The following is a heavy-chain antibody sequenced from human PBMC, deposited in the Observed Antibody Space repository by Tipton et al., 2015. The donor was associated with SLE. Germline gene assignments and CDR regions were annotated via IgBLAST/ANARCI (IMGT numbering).Heavy chain of an antibody. CDR2: IYYSGST. Sequence: TLSLTCTVSGGSISSYYWSWIRQPPGKGLEWTGYIYYSGSTNYNPSLKSRVTISVDTSKNQFSLKLSSVTAADTAVYYCARRRINNWNDPVWFDPWGQGTLVTVSS. CDR1: GGSISSYY. J-gene: IGHJ5*02. CDR3: ARRRINNWNDPVWFDP. V-gene: IGHV4-59*01. D-gene: IGHD1-20*01.